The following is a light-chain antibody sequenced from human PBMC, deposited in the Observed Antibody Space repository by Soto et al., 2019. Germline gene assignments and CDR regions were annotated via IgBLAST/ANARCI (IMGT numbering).Light chain of an antibody. CDR2: EVN. CDR3: ASYAGNNNPVI. V-gene: IGLV2-8*01. CDR1: SRDVGGYNW. J-gene: IGLJ2*01. Sequence: QSALTQSASASGSPGQSVTISCTGTSRDVGGYNWVSWYQQHPGKAPKFMIYEVNRRPSGVPDRFSGSKSGNTASLTISGLQTDDEADYYCASYAGNNNPVIFGGGTKLTVL.